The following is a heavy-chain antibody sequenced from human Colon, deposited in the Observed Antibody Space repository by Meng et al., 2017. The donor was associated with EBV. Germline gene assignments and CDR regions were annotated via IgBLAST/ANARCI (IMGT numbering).Heavy chain of an antibody. V-gene: IGHV4-34*12. Sequence: QVQLQQWGARLLXXXXTLSLTCAVNGGSLSGAYWNWIRQPPGKGLEWIGEIIHGGSPSYNPSLKSRVTISIDTSKNQLSLMLSSVTAADTAVYYYARRPTGIEYWGQGTLVTVSS. D-gene: IGHD2-8*02. J-gene: IGHJ4*02. CDR1: GGSLSGAY. CDR3: ARRPTGIEY. CDR2: IIHGGSP.